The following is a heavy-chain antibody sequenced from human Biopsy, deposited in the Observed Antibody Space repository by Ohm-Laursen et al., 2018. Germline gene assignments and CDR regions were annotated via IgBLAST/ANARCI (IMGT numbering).Heavy chain of an antibody. J-gene: IGHJ5*02. Sequence: GTLSLTCTVSGDSISSYYWSWIRQPPGKGLEWIGYVYYTGRTNYNPSLKSRVTISKDTSKNQFSLQVNSVTAADTAVYYCARTPRDSFWSGSYKRGLWFDPWGQGTLVIVSS. CDR2: VYYTGRT. D-gene: IGHD3-3*01. V-gene: IGHV4-59*01. CDR3: ARTPRDSFWSGSYKRGLWFDP. CDR1: GDSISSYY.